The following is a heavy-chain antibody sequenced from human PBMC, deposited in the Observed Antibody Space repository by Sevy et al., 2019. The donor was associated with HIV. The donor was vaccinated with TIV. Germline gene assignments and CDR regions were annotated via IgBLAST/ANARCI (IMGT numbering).Heavy chain of an antibody. J-gene: IGHJ4*02. CDR2: ISAYNGNT. CDR1: GYTFTSYG. D-gene: IGHD6-19*01. CDR3: ARGDGIAVAGTGFDY. Sequence: ASVKVSCKASGYTFTSYGISWVRQAPGQGLEWMGWISAYNGNTNYAQRLQGRVTMTTDTSTSTAYMELRSLRSDDTAVYYCARGDGIAVAGTGFDYWGQGTLVTVSS. V-gene: IGHV1-18*01.